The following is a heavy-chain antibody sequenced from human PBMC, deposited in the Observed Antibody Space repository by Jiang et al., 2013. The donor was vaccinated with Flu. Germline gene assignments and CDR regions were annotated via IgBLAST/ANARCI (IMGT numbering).Heavy chain of an antibody. D-gene: IGHD4-23*01. CDR1: GYTLTELS. Sequence: SGAEVKKPGASVKVSCKVSGYTLTELSMHWVRQAPGKGLEWMGGFDPEDGETIYAQKFQGRVTMTEDTSTDTAYMELSSLRSEDTAVYYCATSPNYGGNSGSHAFDIWGQGTMVTVSS. CDR3: ATSPNYGGNSGSHAFDI. J-gene: IGHJ3*02. V-gene: IGHV1-24*01. CDR2: FDPEDGET.